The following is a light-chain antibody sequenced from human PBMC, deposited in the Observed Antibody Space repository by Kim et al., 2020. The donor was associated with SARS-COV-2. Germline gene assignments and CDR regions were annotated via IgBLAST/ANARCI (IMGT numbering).Light chain of an antibody. CDR2: GNN. CDR3: QSYDNSRSGYV. Sequence: QSVLTQPPSVSGAPGQRVTISCTGTSTNIGAGYDVHWYQRLPGTAPKLLIYGNNNRPSGVPDRFSGSKSGTSASLAITGLQAEDEADYYCQSYDNSRSGYVFGAGTKLTVL. J-gene: IGLJ1*01. V-gene: IGLV1-40*01. CDR1: STNIGAGYD.